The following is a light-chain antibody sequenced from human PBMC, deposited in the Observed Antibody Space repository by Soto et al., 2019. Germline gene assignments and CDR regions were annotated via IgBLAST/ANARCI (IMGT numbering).Light chain of an antibody. Sequence: DIQMTHSPSSLSASLGDRVTITCRASQDISNYLNWYQQKPGKAPKLLIYDASNLETGVPSRFSGSGSGTDFTFTISSLQPEDIATYYCQQYDNLPITFGQGTRLEIK. J-gene: IGKJ5*01. CDR3: QQYDNLPIT. V-gene: IGKV1-33*01. CDR2: DAS. CDR1: QDISNY.